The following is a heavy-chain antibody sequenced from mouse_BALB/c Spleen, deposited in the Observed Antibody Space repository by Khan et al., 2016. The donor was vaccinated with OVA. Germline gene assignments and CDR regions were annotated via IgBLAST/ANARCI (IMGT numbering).Heavy chain of an antibody. CDR3: ARAFYYGAWFAY. CDR2: IWAGGST. Sequence: QVQLKESGPGLVAPSQTLSITCTVSGFSLTSYGVHWVRQPPGKGLEWLGVIWAGGSTNHNSALMSRLSISKDNSKSQVFLKMNSLQTDDTAMYYCARAFYYGAWFAYWGQGLWSLSLQ. J-gene: IGHJ3*01. D-gene: IGHD1-1*01. CDR1: GFSLTSYG. V-gene: IGHV2-9*02.